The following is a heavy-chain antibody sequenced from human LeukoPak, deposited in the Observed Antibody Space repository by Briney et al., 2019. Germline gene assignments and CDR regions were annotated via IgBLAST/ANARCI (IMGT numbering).Heavy chain of an antibody. CDR2: ITASGDRT. CDR3: ARRDIVVVVSASDY. Sequence: PGGSLRLSCAASGFTFSDYVMIWVRQAPGKGLEWVSGITASGDRTFYGDSVRGRFTMSRDNSKNTVYLQMNRLRVDDTAVYYCARRDIVVVVSASDYWGQGTLVTVSS. V-gene: IGHV3-23*01. D-gene: IGHD2-15*01. CDR1: GFTFSDYV. J-gene: IGHJ4*02.